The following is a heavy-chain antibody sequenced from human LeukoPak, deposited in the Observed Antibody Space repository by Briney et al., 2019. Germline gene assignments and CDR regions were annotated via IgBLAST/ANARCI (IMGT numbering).Heavy chain of an antibody. J-gene: IGHJ4*02. CDR1: GFTFSSYA. D-gene: IGHD2-2*01. Sequence: GGSPRLSCAASGFTFSSYAMSWVRQAPGKGLEWVSAISGSGGSTYYADSVKGRFTISRDNSKNTLYLQMNSLRAEDTAVYYCAKDRDIVVVPAAMTFDYWGQGTLVTVSS. CDR3: AKDRDIVVVPAAMTFDY. V-gene: IGHV3-23*01. CDR2: ISGSGGST.